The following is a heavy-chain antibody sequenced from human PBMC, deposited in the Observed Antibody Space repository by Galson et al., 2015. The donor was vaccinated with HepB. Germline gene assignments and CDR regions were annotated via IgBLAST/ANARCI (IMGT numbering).Heavy chain of an antibody. CDR3: ARDLAVATYYYYYGMDV. Sequence: SVKVSCKASGYTFTSYGISWVRQAPGQGLEWMGWISAYNGNTNYAQKLQGRVTMTTDTSTSTAYMELRSLRSDDTAVYYCARDLAVATYYYYYGMDVWGQGTTVTVSS. V-gene: IGHV1-18*04. CDR2: ISAYNGNT. J-gene: IGHJ6*02. CDR1: GYTFTSYG. D-gene: IGHD6-19*01.